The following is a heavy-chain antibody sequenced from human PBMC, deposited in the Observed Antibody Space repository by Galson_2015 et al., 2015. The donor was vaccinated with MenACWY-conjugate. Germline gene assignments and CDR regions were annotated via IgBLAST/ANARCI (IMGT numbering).Heavy chain of an antibody. Sequence: SLRLSCAVSGFSVTDNCLSWVRQAPGKGPEWIAMVDRVGATIYADSVRRRFTVYRDNFKNTVILQMNSRRAEDTAVYRCSRGYDCCSYFRAWGQGAQVTGSS. D-gene: IGHD2-15*01. CDR2: VDRVGAT. CDR1: GFSVTDNC. J-gene: IGHJ5*02. V-gene: IGHV3-53*01. CDR3: SRGYDCCSYFRA.